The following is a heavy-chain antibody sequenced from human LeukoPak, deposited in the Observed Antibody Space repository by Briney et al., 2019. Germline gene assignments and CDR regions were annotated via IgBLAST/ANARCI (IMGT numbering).Heavy chain of an antibody. CDR1: GFTFSTYS. D-gene: IGHD5-18*01. Sequence: GGSLGLSCAASGFTFSTYSMNWVRQAPGKGLEWVSSISGSSSYIYYADSVRGRFTISRDNAKNSLYLQMNSLRAEDTAVYYCARGQSYGWFDPWGQGTLVTVSS. J-gene: IGHJ5*02. V-gene: IGHV3-21*01. CDR3: ARGQSYGWFDP. CDR2: ISGSSSYI.